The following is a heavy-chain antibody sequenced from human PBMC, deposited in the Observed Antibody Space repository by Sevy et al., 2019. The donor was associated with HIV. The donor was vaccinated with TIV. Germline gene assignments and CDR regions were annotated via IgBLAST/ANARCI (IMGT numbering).Heavy chain of an antibody. CDR3: AGESVDTAMVPGEDYYYYYGMDV. CDR1: GFTFSSYS. Sequence: GESLKISCAASGFTFSSYSMNWVRQAPGKGLEWVSSISSSSSYIYYADSVKGRFTISRDNAKNSLYLQMNSLRAEDTAVYYCAGESVDTAMVPGEDYYYYYGMDVWGQGTTVTVSS. J-gene: IGHJ6*02. CDR2: ISSSSSYI. V-gene: IGHV3-21*01. D-gene: IGHD5-18*01.